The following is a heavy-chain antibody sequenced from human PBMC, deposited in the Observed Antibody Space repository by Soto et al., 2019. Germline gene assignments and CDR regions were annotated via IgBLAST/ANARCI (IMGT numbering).Heavy chain of an antibody. CDR2: ISGSGGST. D-gene: IGHD1-26*01. V-gene: IGHV3-23*01. J-gene: IGHJ3*01. CDR3: AKVKWELKGDFDV. Sequence: GGSLRLSCAASGFTFSSYAMSWVRQAPGKGLEWVSAISGSGGSTYYADSVKGRFTISRDNSKNNLYLQKNSLRAEEPALYYCAKVKWELKGDFDVWGQGTMVTV. CDR1: GFTFSSYA.